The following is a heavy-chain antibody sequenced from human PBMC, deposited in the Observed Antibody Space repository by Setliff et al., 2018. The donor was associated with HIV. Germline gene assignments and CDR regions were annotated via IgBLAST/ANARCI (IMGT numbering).Heavy chain of an antibody. Sequence: GGSLRLSCAASGFTFKNYWMHWVRQLPGKGLVWVSRINTDGSSSDYADSVKGRFAISRDNAKDTLYLQMNSLRAEDTALYYCAREQNHYNFWSGHNYDAFDIWGQGTMVTVSS. V-gene: IGHV3-74*01. D-gene: IGHD3-3*01. CDR3: AREQNHYNFWSGHNYDAFDI. CDR2: INTDGSSS. J-gene: IGHJ3*02. CDR1: GFTFKNYW.